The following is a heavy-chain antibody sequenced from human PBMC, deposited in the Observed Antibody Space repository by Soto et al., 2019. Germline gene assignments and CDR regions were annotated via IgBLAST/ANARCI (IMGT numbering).Heavy chain of an antibody. CDR3: ARAVAARPGDYYYYGMDV. J-gene: IGHJ6*02. Sequence: GASVKVSCKASGYTFTGYYMHWVRQAPGQGLEWMGWINPNSGGTNYAQKFQGRVTMTRDTSISTAYMELSRLRSDYTAVYYCARAVAARPGDYYYYGMDVWGQGTTVTVSS. CDR1: GYTFTGYY. D-gene: IGHD6-6*01. CDR2: INPNSGGT. V-gene: IGHV1-2*02.